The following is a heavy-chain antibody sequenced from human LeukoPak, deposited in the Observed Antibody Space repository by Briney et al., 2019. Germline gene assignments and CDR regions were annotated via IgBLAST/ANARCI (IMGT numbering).Heavy chain of an antibody. Sequence: GGSLRLSCAASGFTFSSHSMNWVRQAPGKGLEWVSYIISSGSTRNYADSVKGRFTISRDNAKNSLYLQMDDLRDEDTAVYYCARGLYSSSRRPGKGLYDYWGQGTLVTVSS. CDR1: GFTFSSHS. J-gene: IGHJ4*02. CDR2: IISSGSTR. V-gene: IGHV3-48*02. CDR3: ARGLYSSSRRPGKGLYDY. D-gene: IGHD6-13*01.